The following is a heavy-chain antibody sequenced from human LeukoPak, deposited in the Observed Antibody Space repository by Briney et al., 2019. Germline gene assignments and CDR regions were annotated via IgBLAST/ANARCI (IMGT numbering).Heavy chain of an antibody. D-gene: IGHD3-22*01. V-gene: IGHV3-48*03. CDR2: IRVRAGTM. CDR1: GFGFGQYE. Sequence: PGGSLRLSCAASGFGFGQYEMNWVRQAPGKGLEWIAYIRVRAGTMYYGDSAEGRFTISRDDAKNSLYLQMNGLRVEDTAIYYCAKDFPHYYEVPHGMDVWGQGTTVTV. CDR3: AKDFPHYYEVPHGMDV. J-gene: IGHJ6*02.